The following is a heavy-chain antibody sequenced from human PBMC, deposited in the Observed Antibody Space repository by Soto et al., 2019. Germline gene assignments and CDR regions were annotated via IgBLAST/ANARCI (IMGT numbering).Heavy chain of an antibody. CDR2: IYYNGNT. J-gene: IGHJ4*01. CDR3: ARERAHEWLRYLDY. V-gene: IGHV4-4*07. D-gene: IGHD5-12*01. Sequence: PSETLSLTCSVSGGSISSNYWSWIRLPAGKGLEWIGRIYYNGNTNYNPSLKSRVTMSVDTSKNQFSLNLSSVTAADTAMYYCARERAHEWLRYLDYWGLGTLVTVSS. CDR1: GGSISSNY.